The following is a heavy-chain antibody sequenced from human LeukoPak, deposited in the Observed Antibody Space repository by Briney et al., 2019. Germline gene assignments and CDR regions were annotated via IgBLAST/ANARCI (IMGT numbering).Heavy chain of an antibody. CDR2: ISAYNGNT. V-gene: IGHV1-18*01. J-gene: IGHJ4*02. D-gene: IGHD6-19*01. CDR3: ARDTGYSSGWRGDY. CDR1: GYTFTNFD. Sequence: ASVKVSCKASGYTFTNFDINWVRQATGQGLEWMGWISAYNGNTNYAQKLQGRVTMTTDTATSTAYMELRSLRSDDTAVYYCARDTGYSSGWRGDYWGQGTLVTVSS.